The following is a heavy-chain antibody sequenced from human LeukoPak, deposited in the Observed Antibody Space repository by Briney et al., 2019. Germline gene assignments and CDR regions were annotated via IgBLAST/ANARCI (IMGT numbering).Heavy chain of an antibody. CDR1: GFTLTNYW. V-gene: IGHV3-7*05. J-gene: IGHJ4*02. Sequence: GGSLRLSCEVSGFTLTNYWMSWVRQAPGKGLEWVANIKQDGSEKNYLDSVEVRFTISRDNAKNSLYLQMNSLRAEDTAVYYCARAGQLATFDYWGQGTLVTVSS. CDR3: ARAGQLATFDY. D-gene: IGHD6-13*01. CDR2: IKQDGSEK.